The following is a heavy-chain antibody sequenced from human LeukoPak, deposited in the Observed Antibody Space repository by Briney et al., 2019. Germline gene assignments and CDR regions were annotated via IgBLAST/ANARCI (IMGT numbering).Heavy chain of an antibody. CDR1: GFTFSSYA. Sequence: QPGGSLRLSCAASGFTFSSYAMSWVRQAPGKGLEWVSAISGSGGSTYYADSVKGRFTISRDNSKTTLYLRMNSLRAEDTAVYYCAKDPGDIVVVPAAGIDYWGPGTLVTVSS. CDR3: AKDPGDIVVVPAAGIDY. V-gene: IGHV3-23*01. J-gene: IGHJ4*02. CDR2: ISGSGGST. D-gene: IGHD2-2*01.